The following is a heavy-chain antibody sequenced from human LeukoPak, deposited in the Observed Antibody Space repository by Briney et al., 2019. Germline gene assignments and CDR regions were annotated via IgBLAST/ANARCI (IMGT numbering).Heavy chain of an antibody. CDR2: IYPGDSDT. V-gene: IGHV5-51*01. Sequence: GESLKISFQGSGCSFNSYWIGWVRPMPGKGLEWMGIIYPGDSDTRYSPSFQGQVTISADQSISTAYLQWSTLKASDTAMYYCARRGGLTDAFDIWGQGTMVTVSS. D-gene: IGHD2-15*01. J-gene: IGHJ3*02. CDR1: GCSFNSYW. CDR3: ARRGGLTDAFDI.